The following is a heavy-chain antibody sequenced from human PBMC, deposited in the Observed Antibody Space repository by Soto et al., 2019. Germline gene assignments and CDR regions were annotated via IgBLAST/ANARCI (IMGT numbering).Heavy chain of an antibody. CDR2: IGSSSSYT. V-gene: IGHV3-11*05. Sequence: QVQLVESGGDLVMPGGSLRLSCAASGFPFSDYYMSWIRQAPGKGLGWVSSIGSSSSYTNYADSVKGRFTISRDNAKTSLYLQMNSLRAEDTAVYYCARRRPTGYYNYWGQGTLVTVSA. J-gene: IGHJ4*02. CDR1: GFPFSDYY. D-gene: IGHD3-9*01. CDR3: ARRRPTGYYNY.